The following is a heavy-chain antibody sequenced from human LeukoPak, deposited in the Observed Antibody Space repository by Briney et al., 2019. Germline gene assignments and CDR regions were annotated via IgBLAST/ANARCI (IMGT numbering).Heavy chain of an antibody. V-gene: IGHV4-61*08. CDR3: AGLRDYTYYYYYMDV. CDR2: IYYSGST. Sequence: PSETLSLTCTVSGGSISSGDYYWSWLRQPPGKGLEWIGYIYYSGSTYYNPSLKSRVTISVDTSKSQFSLKLSSVTAADTAVYYCAGLRDYTYYYYYMDVWGKGTTVTVSS. D-gene: IGHD4-11*01. CDR1: GGSISSGDYY. J-gene: IGHJ6*03.